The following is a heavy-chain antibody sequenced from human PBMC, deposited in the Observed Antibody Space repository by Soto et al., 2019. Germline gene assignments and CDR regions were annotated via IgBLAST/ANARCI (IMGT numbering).Heavy chain of an antibody. CDR3: ARDGDDNTGFGKDD. CDR2: IWHDGSDK. J-gene: IGHJ4*02. V-gene: IGHV3-33*01. CDR1: GFSFSNYG. D-gene: IGHD3-16*01. Sequence: GGSLRLSCAASGFSFSNYGMHLVRQAPGKGLEWVALIWHDGSDKSYAESVKGRFTISRDNSNDMVYLQMNSLRPEDTAIYYCARDGDDNTGFGKDDWGQGT.